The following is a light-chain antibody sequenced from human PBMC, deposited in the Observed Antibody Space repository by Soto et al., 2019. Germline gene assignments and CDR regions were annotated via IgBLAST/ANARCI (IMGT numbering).Light chain of an antibody. CDR1: TSNIADNY. J-gene: IGLJ3*02. V-gene: IGLV1-51*01. CDR3: GTWDNSLSVVV. Sequence: QSVLTQPPSVSAAPGQMVTITCSGSTSNIADNYVSWYQQLPGTAPKLLIYEVNRRPSGISDRFSASKSGTSATLTITGLQTGDEAHYYCGTWDNSLSVVVFGGGTKLTVL. CDR2: EVN.